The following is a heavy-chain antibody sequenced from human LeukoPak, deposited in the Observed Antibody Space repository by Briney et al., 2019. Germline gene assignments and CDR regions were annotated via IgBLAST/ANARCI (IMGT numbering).Heavy chain of an antibody. D-gene: IGHD2-15*01. CDR2: ISYDGSNK. J-gene: IGHJ6*03. CDR1: GCTFSSYA. CDR3: ATSPTIVVVVAAHYYYMDV. Sequence: GRSLRLSCAASGCTFSSYAMHWVRQAPGKGLEWVAVISYDGSNKYYADSVKGRFTISRDNSKNTLYLQMNSLRAEDTAVYYCATSPTIVVVVAAHYYYMDVWGKGTTVTVSS. V-gene: IGHV3-30*04.